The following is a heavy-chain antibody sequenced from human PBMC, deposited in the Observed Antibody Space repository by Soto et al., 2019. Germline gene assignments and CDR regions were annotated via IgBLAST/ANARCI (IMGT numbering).Heavy chain of an antibody. D-gene: IGHD3-10*01. V-gene: IGHV4-34*01. CDR3: ARGLILWFGELSRRGGYYYYMDV. CDR2: INDSGNI. CDR1: GGSLSGYQ. J-gene: IGHJ6*03. Sequence: QVQLQQWGAGRLKPSETLSLTCAVYGGSLSGYQWSWVRQTPGKGLEWIGEINDSGNINYNPSLKSRVTIFLDTPKRKISLKLSSVTAADSAVYYCARGLILWFGELSRRGGYYYYMDVWGKGTTVTVSS.